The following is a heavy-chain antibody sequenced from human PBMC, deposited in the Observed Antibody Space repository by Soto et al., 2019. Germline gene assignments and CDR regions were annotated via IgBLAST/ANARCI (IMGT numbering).Heavy chain of an antibody. V-gene: IGHV3-21*01. CDR1: GFTFSSYS. D-gene: IGHD3-10*01. Sequence: EVQLVESGGGLVKPGGSLRLSCAASGFTFSSYSMNWVRQAPGKGLEWVSSISSSSSYIYYADSVKGRFTISRDNARNSLYLQMNCLRAEDTAVYYCARMVRGVIPFDYWGQGTLVTVSS. CDR3: ARMVRGVIPFDY. CDR2: ISSSSSYI. J-gene: IGHJ4*02.